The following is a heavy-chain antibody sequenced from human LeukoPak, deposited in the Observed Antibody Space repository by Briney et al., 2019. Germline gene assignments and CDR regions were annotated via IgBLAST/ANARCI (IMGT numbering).Heavy chain of an antibody. D-gene: IGHD5-12*01. J-gene: IGHJ4*02. CDR2: IYHSGST. CDR1: GGSIRSGGYF. V-gene: IGHV4-30-2*01. CDR3: ARAICNGYDEGVSFFDY. Sequence: SQTLSFTCAVSGGSIRSGGYFWSWIRQPLGWGLGWIRYIYHSGSTYYNPSIKTLTTISVVRCKSQFSLELSSVTAADTAVYYCARAICNGYDEGVSFFDYWGQGTLVTVSS.